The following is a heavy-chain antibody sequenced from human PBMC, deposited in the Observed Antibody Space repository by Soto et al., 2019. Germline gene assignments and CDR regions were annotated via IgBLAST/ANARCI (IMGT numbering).Heavy chain of an antibody. Sequence: QGLEWMGEIIPIFGTANYAQKFQGRVKITADESTSTAYMELSSLRSEDTAVYFCARDRGPSSGYYLYWLDLWGQGTLVIVFS. J-gene: IGHJ5*02. CDR3: ARDRGPSSGYYLYWLDL. V-gene: IGHV1-69*01. D-gene: IGHD3-22*01. CDR2: IIPIFGTA.